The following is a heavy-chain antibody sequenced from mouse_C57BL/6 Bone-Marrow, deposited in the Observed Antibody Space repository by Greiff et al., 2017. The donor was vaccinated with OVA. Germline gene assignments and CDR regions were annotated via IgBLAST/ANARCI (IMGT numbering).Heavy chain of an antibody. CDR3: ARNHYYGSSYDWYFDV. J-gene: IGHJ1*03. CDR1: GYTFTDYY. D-gene: IGHD1-1*01. V-gene: IGHV1-26*01. Sequence: EVKLQQSGPELVKPGASVKISCKASGYTFTDYYMNWVKQSHGKSLEWIGDINPNNGGTSYNQKFKGKATLTVDKSSSTAYMELRSLTSEDSAVYYCARNHYYGSSYDWYFDVWGTGTTVTVSS. CDR2: INPNNGGT.